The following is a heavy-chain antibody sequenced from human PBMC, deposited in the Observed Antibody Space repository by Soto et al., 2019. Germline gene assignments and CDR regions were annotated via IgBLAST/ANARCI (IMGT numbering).Heavy chain of an antibody. CDR1: GGSISSGGYS. Sequence: SETLSLTCAVSGGSISSGGYSWSWIRQPPGKGLEWIGYNYYSGITYYNPSLKSRVTISLDTSKNQFSLKLSSVTAADTAVYYCARGSSIAGLHYRMDVWGQGTTVTVSS. CDR2: NYYSGIT. J-gene: IGHJ6*02. CDR3: ARGSSIAGLHYRMDV. D-gene: IGHD6-6*01. V-gene: IGHV4-30-2*05.